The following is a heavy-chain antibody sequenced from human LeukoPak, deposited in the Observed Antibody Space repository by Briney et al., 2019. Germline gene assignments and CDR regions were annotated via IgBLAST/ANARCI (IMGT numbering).Heavy chain of an antibody. V-gene: IGHV4-30-2*01. J-gene: IGHJ3*02. CDR3: ARGITRRRTFDI. D-gene: IGHD3-10*01. CDR2: IYHSGST. Sequence: SETLSLTCTVSGGSISSGGYYWSWIRQPPGKGLEWIGYIYHSGSTYYNPSLKSRVTISVDRSENQFSLKLSSVTAADTAVYYCARGITRRRTFDIWGQGTMVTVSS. CDR1: GGSISSGGYY.